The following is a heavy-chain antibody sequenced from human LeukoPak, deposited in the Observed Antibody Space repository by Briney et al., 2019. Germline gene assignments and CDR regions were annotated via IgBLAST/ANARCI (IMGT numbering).Heavy chain of an antibody. D-gene: IGHD3-22*01. J-gene: IGHJ4*02. CDR3: ARDLLYYYDSSGYKFDY. V-gene: IGHV1-69*05. Sequence: SVKVSCKASGGTFSSYAISWVRQAPRQGLEWMGRIIPIFGTANYAQKFQGRVTITTDESTSTAYMELSSLRSEDTAVYYCARDLLYYYDSSGYKFDYWGQGTLVTVSS. CDR1: GGTFSSYA. CDR2: IIPIFGTA.